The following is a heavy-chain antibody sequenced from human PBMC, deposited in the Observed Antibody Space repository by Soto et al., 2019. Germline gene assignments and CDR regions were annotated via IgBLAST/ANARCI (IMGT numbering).Heavy chain of an antibody. CDR1: GYTFTSYY. CDR3: ARACSGYSSRWGRGYYYGMDV. Sequence: ASVKVSCKASGYTFTSYYMHWVRQAPGQGLERMGIINPSGGSTSYAQKFQGRVTMTRDTSTSTVYMELSSLRSEDTAVYYCARACSGYSSRWGRGYYYGMDVWGQGTTVTVSS. CDR2: INPSGGST. J-gene: IGHJ6*02. V-gene: IGHV1-46*03. D-gene: IGHD6-13*01.